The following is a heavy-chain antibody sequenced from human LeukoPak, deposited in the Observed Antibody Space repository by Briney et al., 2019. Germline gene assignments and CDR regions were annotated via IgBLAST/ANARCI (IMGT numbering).Heavy chain of an antibody. CDR2: IESKTDSGTT. D-gene: IGHD3-16*01. CDR1: GFPFSDAW. V-gene: IGHV3-15*04. CDR3: TRDEGDDYFDN. J-gene: IGHJ4*02. Sequence: GGSLGLSCAASGFPFSDAWMSWVRQAPGKGLEWVGRIESKTDSGTTEYAAPVKGRFTISRDDPKNTLYLQMNSLKTEDTAVYYCTRDEGDDYFDNWGQGTLVTVSS.